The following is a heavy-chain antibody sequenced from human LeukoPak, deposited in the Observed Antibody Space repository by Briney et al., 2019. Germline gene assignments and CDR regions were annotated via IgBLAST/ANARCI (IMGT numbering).Heavy chain of an antibody. J-gene: IGHJ5*02. Sequence: GGSLRLSCAASGFTFSNYWMNWVRQAPGKGLEWVSAISGSGGSTYYADSVKGRFTISRDNSKNTLYLQMNSLRAEDTAVYYCAKDASQWELPNWFDPWGQGTLVTVSS. CDR1: GFTFSNYW. D-gene: IGHD1-26*01. CDR2: ISGSGGST. V-gene: IGHV3-23*01. CDR3: AKDASQWELPNWFDP.